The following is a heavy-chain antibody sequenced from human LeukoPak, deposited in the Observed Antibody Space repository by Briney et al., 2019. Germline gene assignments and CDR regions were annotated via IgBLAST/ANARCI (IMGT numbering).Heavy chain of an antibody. CDR2: ISSSGRTI. CDR1: GFGLGYYD. Sequence: GGSLRLSCAASGFGLGYYDMHWVRQAPGKGLECVSAISSSGRTIYYADSVKGRFTVSRDNSNNTLYLQMGGLKPEDMAVYYCARFVSSGPLWGQGTMVTVSS. J-gene: IGHJ3*01. D-gene: IGHD3-22*01. CDR3: ARFVSSGPL. V-gene: IGHV3-64*02.